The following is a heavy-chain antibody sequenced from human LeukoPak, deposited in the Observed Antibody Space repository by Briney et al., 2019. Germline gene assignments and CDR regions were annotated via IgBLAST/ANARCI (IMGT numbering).Heavy chain of an antibody. CDR1: GGSISSGSYY. V-gene: IGHV4-61*02. Sequence: SETLSLTCTVPGGSISSGSYYWSWIRQPAGKGLEWIGRIYTSGSTNYNPSLKSRVTISVDTSKNQFSLKLSSVTAADTAVYYCARGEAPGLGAFDIWGQGTKVTVSS. J-gene: IGHJ3*02. CDR3: ARGEAPGLGAFDI. CDR2: IYTSGST. D-gene: IGHD3-16*01.